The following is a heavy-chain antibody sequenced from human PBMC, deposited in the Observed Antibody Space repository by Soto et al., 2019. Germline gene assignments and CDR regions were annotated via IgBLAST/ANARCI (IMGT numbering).Heavy chain of an antibody. V-gene: IGHV4-30-4*01. D-gene: IGHD2-2*01. CDR3: ARYHDSLDY. CDR2: IYYSGST. J-gene: IGHJ4*02. Sequence: HVQLQDSGPGLVKPSQTLSLSCTGSGCSVCSRDYYWSWIRQPPGKGLEWIGYIYYSGSTYYNPSLRSRVTISLDTSKNQFSLELRSVTAADTAVYYCARYHDSLDYWGQGTLVTVSS. CDR1: GCSVCSRDYY.